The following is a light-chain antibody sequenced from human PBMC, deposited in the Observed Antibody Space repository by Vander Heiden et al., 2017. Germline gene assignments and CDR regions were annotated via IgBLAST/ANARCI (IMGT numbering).Light chain of an antibody. J-gene: IGLJ3*02. CDR3: AAWDDSLSGGV. CDR2: RNN. Sequence: QSVLTQPPSASGTPGQRVTISCSGSSSNIGSNYVYWYQQLPGTAPKRLIYRNNQRPSGVPDRFSGSKSGTSASLAISGLRSEDEADDYCAAWDDSLSGGVFGGGTKLTVL. CDR1: SSNIGSNY. V-gene: IGLV1-47*01.